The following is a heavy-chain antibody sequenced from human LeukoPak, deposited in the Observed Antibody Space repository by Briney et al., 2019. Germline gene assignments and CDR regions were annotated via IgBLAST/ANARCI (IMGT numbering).Heavy chain of an antibody. CDR2: ISGSAGSS. Sequence: GGSLRLSCEVSGFTFSSYAMNWVRQAPGKGLEWVSAISGSAGSSYYADSVKGRFTISRDNSKNTLYLQMNSLRAEDTAVYYCAKASTYYCSGGTCYENWGQGTLVTVSS. V-gene: IGHV3-23*01. CDR1: GFTFSSYA. CDR3: AKASTYYCSGGTCYEN. J-gene: IGHJ4*02. D-gene: IGHD2-15*01.